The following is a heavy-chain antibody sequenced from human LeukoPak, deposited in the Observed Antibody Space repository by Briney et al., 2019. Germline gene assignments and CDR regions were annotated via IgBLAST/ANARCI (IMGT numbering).Heavy chain of an antibody. J-gene: IGHJ6*03. D-gene: IGHD1-20*01. V-gene: IGHV4-38-2*02. CDR2: MYHSGST. CDR3: ARGGNWIYYMDV. CDR1: GYSISSDYY. Sequence: PSETLSLTRTVSGYSISSDYYWGWIRQPPGKGLEWIGSMYHSGSTYYNPSLKSRVTISVDTSKNQFSLKLTSVTAADTAVYYCARGGNWIYYMDVWGKGTTVTVSS.